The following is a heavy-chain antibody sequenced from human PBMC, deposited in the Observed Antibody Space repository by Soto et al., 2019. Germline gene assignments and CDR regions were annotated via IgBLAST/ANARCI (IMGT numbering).Heavy chain of an antibody. CDR3: ARGHDYGGSTFDM. J-gene: IGHJ3*02. V-gene: IGHV4-59*11. Sequence: QVQLQESGPGLVKPSETLSLTCTVSGGPIFSHYWGWLRQPPGKGLEWIGYIYYNGDTKYNPSLQSRVTISVAMSRSQFSLRLSSVTAADTAVFYCARGHDYGGSTFDMWGHGTMVTVSS. CDR1: GGPIFSHY. CDR2: IYYNGDT. D-gene: IGHD4-17*01.